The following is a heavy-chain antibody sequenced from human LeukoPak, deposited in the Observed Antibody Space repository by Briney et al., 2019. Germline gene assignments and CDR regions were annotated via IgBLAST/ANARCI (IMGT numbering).Heavy chain of an antibody. CDR1: GFTFTNYW. V-gene: IGHV3-7*03. J-gene: IGHJ5*02. Sequence: GGSLTLSCAASGFTFTNYWMSWVRQAPGTGLEWVANIKQDGNEKYYVDSVRGRFTITRDNAKNSLYLQMNSLRSEDTAVYYCARGDGEAASLWENWFDPWGQGTLVTVSS. CDR3: ARGDGEAASLWENWFDP. CDR2: IKQDGNEK. D-gene: IGHD6-13*01.